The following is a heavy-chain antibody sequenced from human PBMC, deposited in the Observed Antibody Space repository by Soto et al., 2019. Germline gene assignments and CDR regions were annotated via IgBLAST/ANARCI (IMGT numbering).Heavy chain of an antibody. J-gene: IGHJ3*02. V-gene: IGHV5-51*01. CDR3: ARQNSQSDAFDI. D-gene: IGHD2-15*01. Sequence: PGESLKISCKGSGYSLSSYWIVWVRQMPGKGLEWMGIIYPADSDTRYSPSFQGQVTISADKSISTAYLQWSSLKASDTAMYYCARQNSQSDAFDIWGQGTMVTVSS. CDR1: GYSLSSYW. CDR2: IYPADSDT.